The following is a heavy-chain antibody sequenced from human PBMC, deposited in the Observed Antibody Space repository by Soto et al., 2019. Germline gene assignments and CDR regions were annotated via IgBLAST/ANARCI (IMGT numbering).Heavy chain of an antibody. CDR2: ISGSGGST. Sequence: LRLSCAASGFTFSSYAMSWVRQAPGKGLEWVSAISGSGGSTYYADSVKGRFTISRDNSKNTLYLQMNSLRAEDTAIYYCAKKAEDIVVVPATLIGMDVWGQGTTVTVSS. CDR1: GFTFSSYA. J-gene: IGHJ6*02. D-gene: IGHD2-2*01. CDR3: AKKAEDIVVVPATLIGMDV. V-gene: IGHV3-23*01.